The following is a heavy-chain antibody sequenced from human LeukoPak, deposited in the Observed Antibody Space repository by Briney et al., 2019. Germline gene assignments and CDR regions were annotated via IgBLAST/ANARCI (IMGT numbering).Heavy chain of an antibody. D-gene: IGHD2-2*01. CDR1: GFTFSNYA. Sequence: SGGSLRLSCAASGFTFSNYAMSWVSQAPGKGLEWVSTISGSGVSTYYADSVKGRFTVSRDNSKNTLYLQLNSLRAEDTAVYYCAKGTNNYDYWGQGTLVAVSS. V-gene: IGHV3-23*01. CDR2: ISGSGVST. J-gene: IGHJ4*02. CDR3: AKGTNNYDY.